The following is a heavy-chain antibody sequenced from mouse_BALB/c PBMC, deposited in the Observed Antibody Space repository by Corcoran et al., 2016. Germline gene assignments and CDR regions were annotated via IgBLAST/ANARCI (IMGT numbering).Heavy chain of an antibody. CDR1: GFNIKDTY. Sequence: EVQLQQSGAELVKPGASVKLSCTASGFNIKDTYMHWVKQRPEQGLEWIGRIDPANGNTKYDPKFQGKATITADTSSNTAYLQLSSLTSEDTAVYYCGLYAWFAYWGQGTLVTVSA. V-gene: IGHV14-3*02. CDR2: IDPANGNT. CDR3: GLYAWFAY. D-gene: IGHD6-1*01. J-gene: IGHJ3*01.